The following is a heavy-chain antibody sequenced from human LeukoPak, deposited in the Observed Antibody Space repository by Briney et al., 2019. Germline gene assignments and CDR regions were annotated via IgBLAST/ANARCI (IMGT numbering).Heavy chain of an antibody. CDR3: TRDRPLDY. V-gene: IGHV3-49*04. J-gene: IGHJ4*02. CDR2: IRSKADDETI. Sequence: PGGSLRLSCAASGFTFSSYSMNWVRQAPGKGLEWVGFIRSKADDETIQYAASVKGRFIISRDDSESIAYLQMNSLKTEDTAVYYCTRDRPLDYWGQGTLVIVSS. CDR1: GFTFSSYS.